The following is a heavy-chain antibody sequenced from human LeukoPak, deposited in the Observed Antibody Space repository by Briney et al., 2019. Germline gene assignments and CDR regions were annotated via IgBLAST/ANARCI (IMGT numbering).Heavy chain of an antibody. CDR2: ISSSGSTI. Sequence: GRTLRLLCAASVFTFSSYEMKCVRQAPGKGLEYVSYISSSGSTIYYADSVKGRFTISRDNAKNSLYLQMNSLRAEDTAVYYCAELGITMIGGVWGKGTTVTISS. D-gene: IGHD3-10*02. CDR3: AELGITMIGGV. V-gene: IGHV3-48*03. CDR1: VFTFSSYE. J-gene: IGHJ6*04.